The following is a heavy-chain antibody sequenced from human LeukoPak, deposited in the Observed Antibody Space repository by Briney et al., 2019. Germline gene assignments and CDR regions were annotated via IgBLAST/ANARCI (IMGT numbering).Heavy chain of an antibody. V-gene: IGHV1-46*01. Sequence: ASVKVSCKASGYTFTSYYMHWVRQSPGQGLEWMGLINPRGGSTSYAQNFKGRVTMTRDMSTSTVYMELSSLKAEDTAVYYCARSYCSGGSCTLDYWGQGTLVTVSS. CDR3: ARSYCSGGSCTLDY. J-gene: IGHJ4*02. D-gene: IGHD2-15*01. CDR1: GYTFTSYY. CDR2: INPRGGST.